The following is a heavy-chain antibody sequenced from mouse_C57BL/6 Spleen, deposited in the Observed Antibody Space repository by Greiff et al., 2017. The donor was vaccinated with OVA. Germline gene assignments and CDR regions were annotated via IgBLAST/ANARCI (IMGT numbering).Heavy chain of an antibody. Sequence: EVQLQQSGPELVKPGASVKISCKASGYSFTGYYMNWVKQSPEKSLEWIGEINPSTGGTTYNQKFKAKATLTVDKSSSTAYMQLKSLTSEDSAVYYCARYGYDYDVGWYFDVWGTGTTVTVSS. CDR1: GYSFTGYY. V-gene: IGHV1-42*01. CDR2: INPSTGGT. D-gene: IGHD2-4*01. J-gene: IGHJ1*03. CDR3: ARYGYDYDVGWYFDV.